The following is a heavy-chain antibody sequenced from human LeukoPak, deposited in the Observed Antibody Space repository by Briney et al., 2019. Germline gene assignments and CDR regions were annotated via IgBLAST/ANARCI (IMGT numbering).Heavy chain of an antibody. CDR1: GLHFSGTA. CDR2: IKQEGREK. Sequence: GGSLRLSCAASGLHFSGTAMTWVRQAPGKGREGVANIKQEGREKYYVESAKGRFNISRDNAKNSLYLQMNSLTAEDTAVYYCARRGYGGGGYYFDYWGQGTLVTVSS. J-gene: IGHJ4*02. D-gene: IGHD2-15*01. CDR3: ARRGYGGGGYYFDY. V-gene: IGHV3-7*01.